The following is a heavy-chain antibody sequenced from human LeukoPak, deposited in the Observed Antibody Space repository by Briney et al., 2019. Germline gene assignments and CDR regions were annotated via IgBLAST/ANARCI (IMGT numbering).Heavy chain of an antibody. D-gene: IGHD6-13*01. CDR3: ARDRQQLGAWFDP. J-gene: IGHJ5*02. CDR2: LYSDGST. V-gene: IGHV3-66*01. CDR1: GFTVSSTY. Sequence: GESLRLSCAAPGFTVSSTYMSWVRQTPGKGLEWVSVLYSDGSTYYRDSVKGRFTISRDNSKNTVYLQMNALRAEDTGVYYCARDRQQLGAWFDPGGQGTLVTVSS.